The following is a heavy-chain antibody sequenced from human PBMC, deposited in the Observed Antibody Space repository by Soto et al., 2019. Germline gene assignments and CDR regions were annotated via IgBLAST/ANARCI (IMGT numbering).Heavy chain of an antibody. J-gene: IGHJ4*02. D-gene: IGHD1-1*01. Sequence: QVQLVQSGAEVKKPGASVKVSCKASGYTFTSYAMHWVRQAPGQRLEWMGWINAGNGNTKYSQKFQGRVTITRDTSASTAYMELSSLRSEDTAVYYCARDTKYNWNDNWDYWGQGTLVTVSS. V-gene: IGHV1-3*01. CDR3: ARDTKYNWNDNWDY. CDR1: GYTFTSYA. CDR2: INAGNGNT.